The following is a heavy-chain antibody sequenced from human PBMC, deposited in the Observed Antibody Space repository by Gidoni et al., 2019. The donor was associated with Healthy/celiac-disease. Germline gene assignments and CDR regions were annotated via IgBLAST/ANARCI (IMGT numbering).Heavy chain of an antibody. V-gene: IGHV3-21*01. CDR3: ARAHRVDYASYYYYYYGMDV. J-gene: IGHJ6*02. CDR1: GVTFSSYR. D-gene: IGHD4-17*01. Sequence: EVQLVESGGGLVKPGGSLRLSCAASGVTFSSYRMNGVRHAPGKGLEWVSSISSSSSYIYYADSVKGRFTISRDNAKNSLYLQMNSLRAEDTAVYYCARAHRVDYASYYYYYYGMDVWGQGTTVTVSS. CDR2: ISSSSSYI.